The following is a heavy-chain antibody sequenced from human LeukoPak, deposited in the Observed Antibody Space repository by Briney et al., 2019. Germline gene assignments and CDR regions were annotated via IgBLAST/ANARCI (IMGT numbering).Heavy chain of an antibody. CDR2: IYYSGST. CDR1: GGSISSYY. J-gene: IGHJ5*02. Sequence: PSETLSLTCTVSGGSISSYYWSWIRQPPGKGLEWIGYIYYSGSTNYNPSLKSRVTISVDTSKNQFSLKLSSVTAADTAVYYCARDRIDSSGYLGNWFDPWGQGTLVTVSS. V-gene: IGHV4-59*12. D-gene: IGHD3-22*01. CDR3: ARDRIDSSGYLGNWFDP.